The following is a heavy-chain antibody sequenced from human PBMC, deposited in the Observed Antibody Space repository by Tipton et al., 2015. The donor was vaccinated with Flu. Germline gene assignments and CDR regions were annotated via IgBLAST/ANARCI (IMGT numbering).Heavy chain of an antibody. D-gene: IGHD3-22*01. CDR3: AKGSNYYDVSGYYYYFDD. CDR1: GASIRSGGSY. V-gene: IGHV4-31*03. Sequence: TLSLTCTVSGASIRSGGSYWSWIRQHPGKGLEWIGYIYYNGCTYYNPSLRSRVSISVDTSRNQFSLNLSSVTGADTAVYYCAKGSNYYDVSGYYYYFDDWGQGPLVTVSS. CDR2: IYYNGCT. J-gene: IGHJ4*02.